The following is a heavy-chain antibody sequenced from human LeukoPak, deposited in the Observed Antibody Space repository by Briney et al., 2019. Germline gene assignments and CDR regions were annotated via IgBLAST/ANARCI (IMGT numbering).Heavy chain of an antibody. V-gene: IGHV1-24*01. CDR1: GYTLTELS. D-gene: IGHD1-1*01. CDR3: ATDPSWSVQLEPNYYYGMDV. J-gene: IGHJ6*02. CDR2: FDPEDGET. Sequence: ASVKVSCKVSGYTLTELSMHGVRQAPGKGLEWMGGFDPEDGETIYAQKFQGRVTMTEDTSTDTAYMELSSLRSEGTAVYYCATDPSWSVQLEPNYYYGMDVWGQGTTVTVSS.